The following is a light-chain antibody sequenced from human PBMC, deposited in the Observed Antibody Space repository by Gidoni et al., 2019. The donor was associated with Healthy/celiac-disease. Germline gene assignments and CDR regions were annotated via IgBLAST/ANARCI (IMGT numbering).Light chain of an antibody. CDR2: DAS. Sequence: DIVSTYSPATLSLSPGERATLSCRASQSVSSYLAWYQQKPGQAPRLLIYDASNRATGIPARFSGSGSGTDFTLTISSLEPEDFAVYYCQQRSNWPLTFGGGTKVEIK. CDR3: QQRSNWPLT. V-gene: IGKV3-11*01. J-gene: IGKJ4*01. CDR1: QSVSSY.